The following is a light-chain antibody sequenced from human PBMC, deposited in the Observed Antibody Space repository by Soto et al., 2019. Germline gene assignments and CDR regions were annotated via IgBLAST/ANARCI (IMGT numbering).Light chain of an antibody. CDR1: QSISRS. Sequence: DIQMTQSPSTLSASVGDRVTITCRASQSISRSLAWYQQKPGKAPNLLIYDASSLESGVPSRFSGSGFGTEFTLTISSLQPDDFATYYCQQYNSYSPLTFGGGTKVDIK. V-gene: IGKV1-5*01. J-gene: IGKJ4*01. CDR2: DAS. CDR3: QQYNSYSPLT.